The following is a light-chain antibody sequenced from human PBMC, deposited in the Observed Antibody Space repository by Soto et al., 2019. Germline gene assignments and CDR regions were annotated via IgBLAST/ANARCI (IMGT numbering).Light chain of an antibody. V-gene: IGKV3-15*01. CDR1: QSIRNN. CDR3: QQHSAWPLT. Sequence: IVMTQSPATMSVSPGERATLSCRASQSIRNNCLAWYQQKPGQAPRLLIYDVSTRATGIPARFSGSGSGTESTLTISSLQSEDFALYYCQQHSAWPLTFGGGTKLEI. J-gene: IGKJ4*01. CDR2: DVS.